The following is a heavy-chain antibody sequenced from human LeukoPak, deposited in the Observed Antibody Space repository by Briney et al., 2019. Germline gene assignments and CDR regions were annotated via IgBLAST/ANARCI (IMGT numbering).Heavy chain of an antibody. CDR1: GGTFSSYT. CDR2: IIPILGIA. CDR3: AREGSGYSYGFLDY. V-gene: IGHV1-69*04. Sequence: ASVKVSYKASGGTFSSYTISWVRQAPGQGLEWMGRIIPILGIANYAQKFQGRVTITADKSTSTAYMELSSLRSEDTAVYYCAREGSGYSYGFLDYWGQGTLVTVSS. D-gene: IGHD5-18*01. J-gene: IGHJ4*02.